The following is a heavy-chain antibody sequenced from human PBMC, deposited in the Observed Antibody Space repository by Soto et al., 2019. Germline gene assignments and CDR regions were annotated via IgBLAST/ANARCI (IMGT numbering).Heavy chain of an antibody. CDR3: ARAASGYYPSYYYYGMDV. D-gene: IGHD3-22*01. CDR2: IYHSGST. Sequence: SETLSLTCAVSGGSISSGGYSWSWIRQPPGKGLEWIGYIYHSGSTYYNPSLKSRVTISVDRSKNQFSLKLSSVTAADTAVYYCARAASGYYPSYYYYGMDVWGPGTTVTLSS. V-gene: IGHV4-30-2*01. J-gene: IGHJ6*02. CDR1: GGSISSGGYS.